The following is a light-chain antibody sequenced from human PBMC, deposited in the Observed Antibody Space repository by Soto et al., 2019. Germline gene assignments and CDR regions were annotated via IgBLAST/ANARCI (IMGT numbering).Light chain of an antibody. CDR3: QQHGTSPPSWT. CDR1: QSVSNNY. V-gene: IGKV3-20*01. J-gene: IGKJ1*01. CDR2: GAS. Sequence: ETALTQSPGTLSLSPGERATLFCRASQSVSNNYLAWYQQKPGQAPRLLIYGASSRATGIPDRFSGSGSGTDFSLTISRLEPEDSAVYYCQQHGTSPPSWTFGQGTKVEIK.